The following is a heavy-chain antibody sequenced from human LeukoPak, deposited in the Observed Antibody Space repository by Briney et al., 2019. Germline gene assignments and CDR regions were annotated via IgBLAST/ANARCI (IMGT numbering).Heavy chain of an antibody. Sequence: SETLSLTCTVSGGSISSYYWSWIRQPPGKGLEWIGYIYYSGSTNYNPSLKSRVTISVDTSKNQFSLKLSSVTAADTAVYYCASSVRITIFGVANPDAFDIWGQGTMVTVSS. CDR1: GGSISSYY. J-gene: IGHJ3*02. CDR3: ASSVRITIFGVANPDAFDI. CDR2: IYYSGST. D-gene: IGHD3-3*01. V-gene: IGHV4-59*01.